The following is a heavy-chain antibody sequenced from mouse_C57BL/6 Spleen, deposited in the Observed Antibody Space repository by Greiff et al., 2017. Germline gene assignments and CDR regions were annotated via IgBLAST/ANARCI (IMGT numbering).Heavy chain of an antibody. V-gene: IGHV5-6*01. CDR2: ISSGGSYT. CDR1: GFTFSSYG. D-gene: IGHD1-1*01. CDR3: ARGYYGSSSYWYFDV. J-gene: IGHJ1*03. Sequence: EVQRVESGGDLVKPGGSLKLSCAASGFTFSSYGMSWVRQTPDKRLEWVATISSGGSYTYYPDSVKGRVTISRDNAKNTLYLQMSSLKSEDTAMYYCARGYYGSSSYWYFDVWGTGTTVTVSS.